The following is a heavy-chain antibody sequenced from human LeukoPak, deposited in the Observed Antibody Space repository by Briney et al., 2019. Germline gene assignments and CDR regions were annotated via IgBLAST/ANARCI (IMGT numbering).Heavy chain of an antibody. J-gene: IGHJ4*02. CDR3: AKDFTSIPAAGDY. Sequence: GGSLRLSCAASGVTLDDYAMHWVRQAPGKGLEWVSGISWNSGSIGYADSVKGRFTISRDDAKNSLYLQMNSLRAEDTALYYCAKDFTSIPAAGDYWGQGTLVTVSS. CDR2: ISWNSGSI. D-gene: IGHD6-25*01. CDR1: GVTLDDYA. V-gene: IGHV3-9*01.